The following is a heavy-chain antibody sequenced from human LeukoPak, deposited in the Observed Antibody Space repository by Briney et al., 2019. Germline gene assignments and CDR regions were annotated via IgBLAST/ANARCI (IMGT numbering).Heavy chain of an antibody. Sequence: GGSLRLSCAASGFTFSSYAMHWVRQAPGKGLEWVAVISYDGSNKYYADSVKGRFTISRDNSKNTLYLQMNSLRAEDTAVYYCARRGNCTNGVCRNYYYYGMDVWGQGTTVTVSS. D-gene: IGHD2-8*01. CDR2: ISYDGSNK. V-gene: IGHV3-30-3*01. J-gene: IGHJ6*02. CDR3: ARRGNCTNGVCRNYYYYGMDV. CDR1: GFTFSSYA.